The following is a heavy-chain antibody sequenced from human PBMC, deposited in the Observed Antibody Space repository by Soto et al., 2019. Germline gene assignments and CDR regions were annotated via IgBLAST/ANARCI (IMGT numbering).Heavy chain of an antibody. J-gene: IGHJ6*02. CDR1: GYTFTSYG. V-gene: IGHV1-18*01. CDR2: ISAYNGNT. D-gene: IGHD3-10*01. CDR3: ARLEFLWFGELSCMDV. Sequence: ASVKVSCKASGYTFTSYGISWVRQAPGQGLEWMGWISAYNGNTNYAQKLQGRVTMTTDTSTSTAYMELRSLRSDDTAVYYCARLEFLWFGELSCMDVWGQVTTVTVSS.